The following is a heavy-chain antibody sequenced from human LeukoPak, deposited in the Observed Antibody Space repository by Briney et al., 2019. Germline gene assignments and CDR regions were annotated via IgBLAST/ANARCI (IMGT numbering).Heavy chain of an antibody. Sequence: SVKVSCKASGGTFSSYTISWVRQAPGQGLEWMGRIIPIFGTANYAQKFQGRVTITTDESTSTAYMELSSLRSEDTAVYYCARARPTIWYAFDIWGQGTMVTVSS. CDR3: ARARPTIWYAFDI. CDR1: GGTFSSYT. V-gene: IGHV1-69*05. J-gene: IGHJ3*02. CDR2: IIPIFGTA. D-gene: IGHD3-3*01.